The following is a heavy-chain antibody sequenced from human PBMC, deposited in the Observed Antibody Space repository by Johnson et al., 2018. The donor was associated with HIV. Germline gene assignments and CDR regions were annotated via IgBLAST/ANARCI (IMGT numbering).Heavy chain of an antibody. CDR1: GFTFSSYW. Sequence: MLLVESGGGLVQPGVSLRLSCAASGFTFSSYWMSWVRQAPGKGLEWVANIKQDGSEKYYVDSVKGRFTISRDNSKNTLYLQMKSLRAEDTAVYYCARDGSQLADAFDIWGQGTMVTVSS. CDR2: IKQDGSEK. D-gene: IGHD6-6*01. J-gene: IGHJ3*02. CDR3: ARDGSQLADAFDI. V-gene: IGHV3-7*01.